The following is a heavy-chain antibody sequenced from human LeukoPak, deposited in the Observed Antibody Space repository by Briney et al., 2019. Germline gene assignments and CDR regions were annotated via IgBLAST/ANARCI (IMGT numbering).Heavy chain of an antibody. CDR3: ATLMAHLDY. V-gene: IGHV1-2*02. J-gene: IGHJ4*02. Sequence: GASVKVSCKAFGYTFTDYHMHWVRQAAGQGLEWMGWTNPNSGDTNYAQKFQGRVTMTRDTTISTAYMELSRLRSDDTAVFYCATLMAHLDYWGQGTLVTVSS. CDR2: TNPNSGDT. D-gene: IGHD2-8*01. CDR1: GYTFTDYH.